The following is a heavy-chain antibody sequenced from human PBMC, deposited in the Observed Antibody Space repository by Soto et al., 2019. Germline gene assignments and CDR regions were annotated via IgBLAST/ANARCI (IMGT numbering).Heavy chain of an antibody. CDR2: ISYDSTKT. V-gene: IGHV3-30*03. D-gene: IGHD2-15*01. Sequence: PVVSVRLSCAAAGFTFNSYGMHWVRQGPWNGLEWVAFISYDSTKTYYADSVKGRFTISRDNSNSALYVQMNSLTGEDTAVYYCARTRSAWSDFHYSSLDVWGQGTTVTVSS. J-gene: IGHJ6*02. CDR3: ARTRSAWSDFHYSSLDV. CDR1: GFTFNSYG.